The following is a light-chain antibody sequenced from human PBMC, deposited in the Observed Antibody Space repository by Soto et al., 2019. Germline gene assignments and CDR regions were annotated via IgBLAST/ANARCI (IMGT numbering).Light chain of an antibody. J-gene: IGLJ2*01. CDR3: SSYAPSTTLKI. Sequence: QSALTQPASVSGSPGQSITISCTGTRSDVGSDNLVSWYQQHPGKAPKLMIYEGTRRASGVSNRFSGSKSGNTASLTISGLQAEDEADYYCSSYAPSTTLKIFGGGTKLTVL. CDR1: RSDVGSDNL. CDR2: EGT. V-gene: IGLV2-23*01.